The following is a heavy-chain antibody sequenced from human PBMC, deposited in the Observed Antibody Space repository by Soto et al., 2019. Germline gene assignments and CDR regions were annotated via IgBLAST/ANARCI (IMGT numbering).Heavy chain of an antibody. J-gene: IGHJ4*02. V-gene: IGHV3-23*01. D-gene: IGHD7-27*01. CDR1: GFTFSTYS. Sequence: GGSLRLSCAASGFTFSTYSMTWVRQAPGKGLEWVAHITASEGTTYYADSVKGRFTISRDNSMGTLYLQMKSLRVEDTAIYYCAKEVSLGSTVDLGYWGQGALVTVSS. CDR3: AKEVSLGSTVDLGY. CDR2: ITASEGTT.